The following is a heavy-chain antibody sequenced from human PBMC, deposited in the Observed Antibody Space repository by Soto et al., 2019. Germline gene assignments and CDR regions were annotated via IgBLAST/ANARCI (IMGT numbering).Heavy chain of an antibody. D-gene: IGHD6-6*01. CDR3: ARTDHYYYYMDV. V-gene: IGHV3-30*03. J-gene: IGHJ6*03. CDR1: GFTFSSYG. Sequence: QVQLVESGGGVVQPGRSPRLSCAASGFTFSSYGMHWVRQAPGKGLEWVAVISYDGSNKYYADSVKGRFTISRDNSKNTLYLQMNSLRAEDTAVYRAARTDHYYYYMDVWGKGTTVTVSS. CDR2: ISYDGSNK.